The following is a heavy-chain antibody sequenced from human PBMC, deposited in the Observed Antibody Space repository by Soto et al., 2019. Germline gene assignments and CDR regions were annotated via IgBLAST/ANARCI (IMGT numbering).Heavy chain of an antibody. D-gene: IGHD1-26*01. V-gene: IGHV1-69*13. CDR3: ARRTLVGASLYFDY. Sequence: GASVKVSCKASGGTFSSYAISWVRQAPGQGLEWMGGIIPIFGTANYAQKFQGRVTITADESTSTAYMELSSLRSEDTAVYYCARRTLVGASLYFDYWGQGTLVTVSS. CDR2: IIPIFGTA. CDR1: GGTFSSYA. J-gene: IGHJ4*02.